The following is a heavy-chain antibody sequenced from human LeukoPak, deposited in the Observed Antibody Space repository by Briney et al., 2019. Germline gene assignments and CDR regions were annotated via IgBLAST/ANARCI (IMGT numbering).Heavy chain of an antibody. V-gene: IGHV3-30*04. J-gene: IGHJ4*02. CDR2: ISNDGSNK. Sequence: GGSLRLSCAASGLTFSSYAMHWVRQAPGKGLEWVAVISNDGSNKYYADSVKGRFTISRDNSKNTLYLEINSLSADDTAVYYCATTDTTCYWGQGTLVTVSS. CDR1: GLTFSSYA. D-gene: IGHD1-14*01. CDR3: ATTDTTCY.